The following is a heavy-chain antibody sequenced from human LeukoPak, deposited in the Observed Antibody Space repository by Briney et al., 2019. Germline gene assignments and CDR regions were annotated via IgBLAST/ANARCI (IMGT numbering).Heavy chain of an antibody. V-gene: IGHV4-59*03. Sequence: SETLSLTCAVSGASISSYYWSWIRQPPGEGLEWIGYIYYDGRTNYNPSLKSRVTISIDTSKNQFSLNLRSVTAADTAVYYCAGPERNGGWFDYWGQGTLVTVSS. CDR2: IYYDGRT. CDR3: AGPERNGGWFDY. D-gene: IGHD4-23*01. CDR1: GASISSYY. J-gene: IGHJ5*01.